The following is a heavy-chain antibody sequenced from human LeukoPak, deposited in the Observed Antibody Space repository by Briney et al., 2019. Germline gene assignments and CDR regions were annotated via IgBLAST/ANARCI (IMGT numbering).Heavy chain of an antibody. CDR2: IYYSGST. CDR3: AREEADSYYDSSGPFDY. D-gene: IGHD3-22*01. J-gene: IGHJ4*02. Sequence: SETLSLTCTVSGGSVSSGSYYWSWIRQPPGKGLGWIGHIYYSGSTNYNPSLKSRVTISVDTSKNQFSLKLSSVTAADTAVYYCAREEADSYYDSSGPFDYWGQGTLVTVSS. CDR1: GGSVSSGSYY. V-gene: IGHV4-61*01.